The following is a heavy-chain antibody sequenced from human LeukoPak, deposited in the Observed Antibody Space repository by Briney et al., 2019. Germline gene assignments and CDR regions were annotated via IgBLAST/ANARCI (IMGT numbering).Heavy chain of an antibody. CDR2: ISDNGDTT. CDR1: GFTFSSYA. CDR3: AKDHAPYIMPSRYFDS. V-gene: IGHV3-23*01. J-gene: IGHJ4*02. D-gene: IGHD3-16*01. Sequence: PGGSLRLSCAASGFTFSSYAMSWVRQAPGKGLEWVSGISDNGDTTYHADSVKGRFTMSRDNSKNTVYLQMNSLRAEDTAVYYCAKDHAPYIMPSRYFDSWGQGALVTVSS.